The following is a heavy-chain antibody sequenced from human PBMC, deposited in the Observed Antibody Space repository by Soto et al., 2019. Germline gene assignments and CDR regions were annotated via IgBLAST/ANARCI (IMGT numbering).Heavy chain of an antibody. CDR1: GGSISSGGYY. J-gene: IGHJ4*02. CDR2: IYYSGST. CDR3: ARDTEYASTWYYFDY. V-gene: IGHV4-31*03. Sequence: QVQLQESGPGLVKPSQTLSLTCTVSGGSISSGGYYWTWIRQRPGKGLEWIGYIYYSGSTDYNPSLKSRVTISLATSKNQFSLKLSSVTAADTAVYYCARDTEYASTWYYFDYWGLGTLVTVSS. D-gene: IGHD6-13*01.